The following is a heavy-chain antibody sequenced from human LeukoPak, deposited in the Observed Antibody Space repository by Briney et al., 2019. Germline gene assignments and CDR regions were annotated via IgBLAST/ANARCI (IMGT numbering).Heavy chain of an antibody. CDR1: GYTFTGYY. D-gene: IGHD6-13*01. CDR2: INPKSGGT. J-gene: IGHJ3*02. V-gene: IGHV1-2*02. CDR3: ARPRSSWYSDAFDI. Sequence: ASVKVSCKASGYTFTGYYIHWVRQAPGQGLEWMGWINPKSGGTNYAQKFQGSVTMSRDTSVSTAYMELRRLRSDDTAVYYCARPRSSWYSDAFDIWGQGTMVTVSS.